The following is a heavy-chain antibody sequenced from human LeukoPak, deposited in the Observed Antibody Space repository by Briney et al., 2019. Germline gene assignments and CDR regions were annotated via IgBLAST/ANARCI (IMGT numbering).Heavy chain of an antibody. CDR2: IYYSGST. Sequence: SETLPLTCTVSGGSISSGGYYWSWIRQHPGKGLEWIGYIYYSGSTYYNPSLKSRVTISVDTSKNQFSLKLSSVTAADTAVYYCARGAYDRWAGRPFLGYWGQGTLVTVSS. J-gene: IGHJ4*02. D-gene: IGHD3/OR15-3a*01. V-gene: IGHV4-31*03. CDR1: GGSISSGGYY. CDR3: ARGAYDRWAGRPFLGY.